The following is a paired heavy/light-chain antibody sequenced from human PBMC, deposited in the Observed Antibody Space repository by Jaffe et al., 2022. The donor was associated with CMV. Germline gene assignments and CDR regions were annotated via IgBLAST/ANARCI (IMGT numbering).Heavy chain of an antibody. V-gene: IGHV1-18*01. Sequence: QVQLVQSGAEVKKPGASVKVSCKASGYTFTSYGISWVRQAPGQGLEWMGWISAYNGNTNYAQKLQGRVTMTTDTSTSTAYMELRSLRSDDTAVYYCARVTDATMVRGVQYYFDYWGQGTLVTVSS. J-gene: IGHJ4*02. D-gene: IGHD3-10*01. CDR1: GYTFTSYG. CDR3: ARVTDATMVRGVQYYFDY. CDR2: ISAYNGNT.
Light chain of an antibody. CDR2: KAS. Sequence: DIQMTQSPSTLSASVGDRVTITCRASQSISSWLAWYQQKPGKAPKLLIYKASSLESGVPSRFSGSGSGTEFTLTISSLQPDDFATYYCQQYNSYPFTFGPGTKVDIK. V-gene: IGKV1-5*03. CDR3: QQYNSYPFT. CDR1: QSISSW. J-gene: IGKJ3*01.